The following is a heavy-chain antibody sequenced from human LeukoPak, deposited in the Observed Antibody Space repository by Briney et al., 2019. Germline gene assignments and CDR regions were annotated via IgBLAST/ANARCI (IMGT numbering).Heavy chain of an antibody. V-gene: IGHV3-21*01. D-gene: IGHD2-21*01. CDR3: ARDSVNCGGDCYDAFDI. Sequence: GGSLRLSCAASGFTFSSYSMNWVRQAPGKGLEWVSSISSSSSYIYYADSVKGRFTISRDNAKNSLYLQMNSLRAEDTAVYYCARDSVNCGGDCYDAFDIWGQGTMVTVSS. CDR1: GFTFSSYS. J-gene: IGHJ3*02. CDR2: ISSSSSYI.